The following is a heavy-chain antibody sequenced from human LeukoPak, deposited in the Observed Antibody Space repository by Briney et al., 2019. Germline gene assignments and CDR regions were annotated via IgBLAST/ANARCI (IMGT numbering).Heavy chain of an antibody. Sequence: GGSLRLSCAASGFTFSNYAMHWVRQAPGKGLEWVAVISYDGSNKYYADSVKGRFTISRDNAKNSLYLHINSLRVDDTAVYYCARDGKLAVWGQGTLVTVTS. J-gene: IGHJ4*02. CDR1: GFTFSNYA. CDR2: ISYDGSNK. CDR3: ARDGKLAV. D-gene: IGHD6-19*01. V-gene: IGHV3-30-3*01.